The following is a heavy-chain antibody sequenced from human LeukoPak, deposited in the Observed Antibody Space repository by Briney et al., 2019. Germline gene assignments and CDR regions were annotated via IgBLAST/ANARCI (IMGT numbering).Heavy chain of an antibody. D-gene: IGHD5-12*01. Sequence: GGSLRLSCAASGFTLSYYGMHWVRQAPGKGLEWVAFIRYDGNDKFYADSVKGRFTISRDTSKNTLYLQMNSLRTEDTAVYYCAKCGYSGYDQPNEYYFDYWGQGTLVTVSS. J-gene: IGHJ4*02. CDR1: GFTLSYYG. V-gene: IGHV3-30*02. CDR2: IRYDGNDK. CDR3: AKCGYSGYDQPNEYYFDY.